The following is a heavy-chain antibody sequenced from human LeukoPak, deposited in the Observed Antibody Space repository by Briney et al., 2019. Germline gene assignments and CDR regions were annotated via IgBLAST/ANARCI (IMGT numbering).Heavy chain of an antibody. CDR1: GGSFSGYY. V-gene: IGHV4-34*01. CDR2: INHSGST. D-gene: IGHD2-15*01. Sequence: SETLSLTCAVYGGSFSGYYWSWIRQPPGKGLEWIGEINHSGSTNYNPSLKSRVTISVDTSKNQFSLKLSSVTAADTAVYYCARGRKLLRAFDIWGQGTMVTVSS. CDR3: ARGRKLLRAFDI. J-gene: IGHJ3*02.